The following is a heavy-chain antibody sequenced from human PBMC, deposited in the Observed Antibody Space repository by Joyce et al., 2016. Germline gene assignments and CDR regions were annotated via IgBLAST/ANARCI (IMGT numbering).Heavy chain of an antibody. D-gene: IGHD4-17*01. J-gene: IGHJ3*01. CDR3: AKLDGEGL. Sequence: QVQLQESGPGLVKPSGTLSLTCGVSGGSISTSNGWSGVRQPPGKGLEWIGEVYHDGNAHYTPSLESRVAISVDSSNNQFSLTLISVTAADTAMYYCAKLDGEGLWGQGTMVTVSS. CDR2: VYHDGNA. CDR1: GGSISTSNG. V-gene: IGHV4-4*02.